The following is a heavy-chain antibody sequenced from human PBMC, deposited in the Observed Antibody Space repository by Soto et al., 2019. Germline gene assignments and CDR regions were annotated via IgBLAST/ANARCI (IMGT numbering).Heavy chain of an antibody. CDR2: ISAYNGNT. J-gene: IGHJ1*01. CDR3: ASESSGYQPATIEYFQH. D-gene: IGHD3-22*01. V-gene: IGHV1-18*01. CDR1: GYTFTSYG. Sequence: ASVKVSCKASGYTFTSYGISWVRQAPGQGLEWMGWISAYNGNTNYAQKLQGRVTMTTDTSTSTAYMELRSLRSDDTAVYYCASESSGYQPATIEYFQHWGQGTLVTVSS.